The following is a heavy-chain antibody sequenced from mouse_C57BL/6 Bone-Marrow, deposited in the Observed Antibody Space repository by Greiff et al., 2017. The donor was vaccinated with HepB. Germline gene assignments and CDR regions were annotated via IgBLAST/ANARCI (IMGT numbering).Heavy chain of an antibody. Sequence: QVQLQQSGAELARPGASVKLSCKASGYTFTSYGISWVKQRTGQGLEWIGEIYPRSGNTYYNEKFKGKATLTADKSSSTAYIELRSLTSEDSAVYFCARGGLWLRRGYWYFDVWGTGTTVTVSS. J-gene: IGHJ1*03. CDR3: ARGGLWLRRGYWYFDV. D-gene: IGHD2-2*01. CDR2: IYPRSGNT. CDR1: GYTFTSYG. V-gene: IGHV1-81*01.